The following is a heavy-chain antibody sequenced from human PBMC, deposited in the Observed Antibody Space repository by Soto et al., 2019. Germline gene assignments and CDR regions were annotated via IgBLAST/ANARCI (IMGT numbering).Heavy chain of an antibody. V-gene: IGHV1-18*01. Sequence: QVQLVQSGAEVKKPGASVKVSCKASGYTFTSYGISWVRQAPGQGVEWMGWISANNGNTNYAQKLQDRVTMSPDTSTSAAYTALRRLRSDDTAVYYCARDRGSYALDYWGQGTLVTVSS. CDR1: GYTFTSYG. CDR2: ISANNGNT. D-gene: IGHD1-26*01. CDR3: ARDRGSYALDY. J-gene: IGHJ4*02.